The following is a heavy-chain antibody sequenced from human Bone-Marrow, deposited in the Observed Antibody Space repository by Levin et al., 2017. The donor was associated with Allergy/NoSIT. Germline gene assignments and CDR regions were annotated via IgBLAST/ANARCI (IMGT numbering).Heavy chain of an antibody. Sequence: PGGSLRLSCAASGFTVSSNYMSWVRQAPGKGLEWVSVIYSGGSTYYADSVKGRFTISRDNSKNTLYLQMNSLRAEDTAVYYCARDHSPYYYGSGSYRYFDYWGQGTLVTVSS. V-gene: IGHV3-53*01. J-gene: IGHJ4*02. CDR3: ARDHSPYYYGSGSYRYFDY. CDR2: IYSGGST. D-gene: IGHD3-10*01. CDR1: GFTVSSNY.